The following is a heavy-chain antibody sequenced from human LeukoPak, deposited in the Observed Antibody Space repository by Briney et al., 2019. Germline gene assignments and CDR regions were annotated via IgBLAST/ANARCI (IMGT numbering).Heavy chain of an antibody. Sequence: PSETLSLTCTVSGGSISSYYWSWIRQPPGKGLEWIGYIYYSGSTNYNPSLKSRVTISVDTSKNQFSLKLSSVTAADTAVYYCARHPFDYWGQGTLVTVSS. J-gene: IGHJ4*02. CDR2: IYYSGST. V-gene: IGHV4-59*08. CDR3: ARHPFDY. CDR1: GGSISSYY.